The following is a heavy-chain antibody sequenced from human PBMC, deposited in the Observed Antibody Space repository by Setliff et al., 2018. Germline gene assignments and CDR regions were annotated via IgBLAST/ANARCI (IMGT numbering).Heavy chain of an antibody. J-gene: IGHJ4*02. Sequence: SETLSLTCTVPGGSISSISYYWGWIRQPPGKGLEWIGTVYDSGTTYYNPSLKSRVTIFVDTSKNQFSLKLSSVTAADTAIYYCARGGTYRYFDYWGQGTLVTVSS. CDR2: VYDSGTT. V-gene: IGHV4-39*07. CDR3: ARGGTYRYFDY. CDR1: GGSISSISYY.